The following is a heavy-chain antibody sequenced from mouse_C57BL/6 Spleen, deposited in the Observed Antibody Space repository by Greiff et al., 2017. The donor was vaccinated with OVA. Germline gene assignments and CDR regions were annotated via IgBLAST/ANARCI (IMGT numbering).Heavy chain of an antibody. CDR1: GYTFTSYT. CDR2: INPSSGYT. D-gene: IGHD2-3*01. J-gene: IGHJ4*01. Sequence: VQLQQSGAELARPGASVKMSCKASGYTFTSYTMHWVKQRPGQGLEWIGYINPSSGYTKYNQKFKDKATLTADKSSSTAYMQLSSLTSEDSAVYYCAREIYDGYIYAMDYWGQGTSVTVSS. CDR3: AREIYDGYIYAMDY. V-gene: IGHV1-4*01.